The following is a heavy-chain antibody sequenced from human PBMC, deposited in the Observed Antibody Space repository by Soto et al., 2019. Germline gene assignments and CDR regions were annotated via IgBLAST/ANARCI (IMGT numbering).Heavy chain of an antibody. Sequence: GGSLRLSCAASGFTFSSYAMHWVRQAPGKGLEWVAVISYDGSNKYYADSVKGRFTISRDNSKNTLYLQMNSLRAEDTAVYYCARGSVRGMVFGVVITFYYYGMDVWGQGTTVTVSS. V-gene: IGHV3-30-3*01. J-gene: IGHJ6*02. D-gene: IGHD3-3*01. CDR2: ISYDGSNK. CDR1: GFTFSSYA. CDR3: ARGSVRGMVFGVVITFYYYGMDV.